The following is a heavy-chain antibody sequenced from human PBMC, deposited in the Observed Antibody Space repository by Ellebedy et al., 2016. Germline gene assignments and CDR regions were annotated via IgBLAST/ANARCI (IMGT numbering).Heavy chain of an antibody. CDR3: ARIRDSGSYYANAFDI. J-gene: IGHJ3*02. D-gene: IGHD1-26*01. V-gene: IGHV4-59*01. CDR2: IYYSGST. Sequence: SETLSLTCTVSGGSISSYYWSWVRQPPGKGLEWIGYIYYSGSTNYNPSLKSRVTISVDTSKNQFSLKLSSVTAADTAVYYCARIRDSGSYYANAFDIWGQGTMVTVSS. CDR1: GGSISSYY.